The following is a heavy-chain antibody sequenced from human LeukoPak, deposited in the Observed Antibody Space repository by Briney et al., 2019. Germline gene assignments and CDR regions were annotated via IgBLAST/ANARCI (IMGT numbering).Heavy chain of an antibody. J-gene: IGHJ4*02. V-gene: IGHV4-39*01. D-gene: IGHD1-26*01. Sequence: PSETLSLTCTVSGGSISSSSYYWGWIRQPPGKGLEWIGSIYYSGSTYYNPSLKSRVTISADTSKNQFSLKLSSVTAADTAVYYCARQPGAKYSGSYFSFDYWGQGTLVTVSS. CDR2: IYYSGST. CDR3: ARQPGAKYSGSYFSFDY. CDR1: GGSISSSSYY.